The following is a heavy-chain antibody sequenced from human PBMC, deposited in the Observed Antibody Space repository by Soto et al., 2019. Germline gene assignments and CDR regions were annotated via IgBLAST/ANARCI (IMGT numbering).Heavy chain of an antibody. Sequence: QVQLVQSGAEVKKPGSSVKVSCKASGGTFSSYAISWLRQAPGQGLEWLGGVIPIFGTANYAQNFQGRVTITADESTSTAYMELSSLRSEDTAVYYWARADYGGDYYYGMDVWGKGTTVTVSS. CDR1: GGTFSSYA. D-gene: IGHD4-17*01. V-gene: IGHV1-69*12. J-gene: IGHJ6*04. CDR2: VIPIFGTA. CDR3: ARADYGGDYYYGMDV.